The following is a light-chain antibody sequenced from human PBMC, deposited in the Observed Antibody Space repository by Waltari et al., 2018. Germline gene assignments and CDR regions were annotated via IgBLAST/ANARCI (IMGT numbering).Light chain of an antibody. CDR1: QDISNY. CDR3: QQYDNLPV. J-gene: IGKJ4*01. V-gene: IGKV1-33*01. Sequence: DIQMTQSPSSLSASVGDRVTITCQASQDISNYLKWYQQKPGKAPKLLIYDASNLETGVPSRFSGSGSGTDFTFTISSLQPEDIATYYCQQYDNLPVFGGGTKVEIK. CDR2: DAS.